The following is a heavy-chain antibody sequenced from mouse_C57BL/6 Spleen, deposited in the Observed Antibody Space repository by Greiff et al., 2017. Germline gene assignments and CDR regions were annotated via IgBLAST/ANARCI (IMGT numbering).Heavy chain of an antibody. J-gene: IGHJ2*01. CDR1: GYTFTDYY. V-gene: IGHV1-26*01. CDR2: INPNNGGT. D-gene: IGHD2-4*01. Sequence: EVQLQQSGPELVKPGASVKISCKASGYTFTDYYMNWVKQSHGKSLEWIGDINPNNGGTSYNQKFKGKATLTVDKSSSTAYMELRSLTSEDSAVYCCARSYDYYYFDYWGQGTTLTVSS. CDR3: ARSYDYYYFDY.